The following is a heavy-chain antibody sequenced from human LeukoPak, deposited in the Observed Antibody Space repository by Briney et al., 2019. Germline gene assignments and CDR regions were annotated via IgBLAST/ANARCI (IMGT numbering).Heavy chain of an antibody. Sequence: GESLKISCKGSGYSFTSYWIGWVHQMPGKGLEWMGIIYPGDSDTRYSPSFQGQVTISADKSISTAYLQWSSLKASDTAMYYCARSLYCSTTSCLNWFDPWGQGTLVTVSS. CDR3: ARSLYCSTTSCLNWFDP. CDR2: IYPGDSDT. J-gene: IGHJ5*02. CDR1: GYSFTSYW. D-gene: IGHD2-2*01. V-gene: IGHV5-51*07.